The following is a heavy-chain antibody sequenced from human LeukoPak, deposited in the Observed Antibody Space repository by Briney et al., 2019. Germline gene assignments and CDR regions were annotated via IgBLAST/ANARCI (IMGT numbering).Heavy chain of an antibody. J-gene: IGHJ5*02. CDR1: GFTFSSYD. CDR3: ARGLERGYSYEWGSHP. CDR2: IGTAGDT. D-gene: IGHD5-18*01. Sequence: GSLRLSCAASGFTFSSYDMHWVRQATGKGLEWVSAIGTAGDTYYPGSVKGRFTISRENAKNSLYLQMNSLRAGDTAVYYCARGLERGYSYEWGSHPWGQGTLVTVSS. V-gene: IGHV3-13*01.